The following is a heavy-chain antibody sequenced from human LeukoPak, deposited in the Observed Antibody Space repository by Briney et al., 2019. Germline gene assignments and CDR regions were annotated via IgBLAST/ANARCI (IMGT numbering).Heavy chain of an antibody. D-gene: IGHD2-15*01. J-gene: IGHJ4*02. Sequence: GGSLRLSCAASGFTFSSYGMSWVRQAPGKGLERVSAISGSGGSTYYADSVKGRFTISRDNSKNTLYLQMNSLRAEDTAVYYCAKDRSGVAAMGRGQGTLVTVSS. CDR3: AKDRSGVAAMG. CDR2: ISGSGGST. V-gene: IGHV3-23*01. CDR1: GFTFSSYG.